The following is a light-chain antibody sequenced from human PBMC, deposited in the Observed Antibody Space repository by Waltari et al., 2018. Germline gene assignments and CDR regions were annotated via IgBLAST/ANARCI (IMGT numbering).Light chain of an antibody. CDR2: KAS. CDR3: QQYNNYPWT. CDR1: QSINSW. J-gene: IGKJ1*01. V-gene: IGKV1-5*03. Sequence: DIQMTQSPPTLSASVGDRVTITCRASQSINSWLAWYQQKPGKAPNLLIYKASSLERGVPSRFSGSASGTEFTLTISSLQPDDFATYYCQQYNNYPWTFGQGTKVEI.